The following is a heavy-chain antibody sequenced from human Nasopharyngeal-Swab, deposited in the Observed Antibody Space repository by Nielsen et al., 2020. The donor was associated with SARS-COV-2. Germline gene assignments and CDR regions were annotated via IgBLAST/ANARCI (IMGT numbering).Heavy chain of an antibody. CDR1: GGSFSGYY. V-gene: IGHV4-34*01. Sequence: SETLSLTCAVYGGSFSGYYWSWIRQPPGKGLEWIGEINHSGSTNYNPSLKSRVTISVDTSKNQFSLKLSSVTAADTAVYYCARYGWGLFDYWGQGTLVTVSS. D-gene: IGHD6-19*01. CDR2: INHSGST. CDR3: ARYGWGLFDY. J-gene: IGHJ4*02.